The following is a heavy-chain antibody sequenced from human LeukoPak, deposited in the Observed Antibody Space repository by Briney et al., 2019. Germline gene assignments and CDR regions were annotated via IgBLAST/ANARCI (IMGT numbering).Heavy chain of an antibody. CDR2: INPNSGGT. D-gene: IGHD2-2*01. J-gene: IGHJ4*02. CDR1: GYTFTDYY. V-gene: IGHV1-2*02. Sequence: GASVKVSCKASGYTFTDYYMHWVRQAPGQGLEWMGWINPNSGGTNYAQKFQGRVTMTRDTSISTAYMELSRLRSDDTAVYYCARMYCSSTSCYGGGTHFDYWGQGTLVTVSS. CDR3: ARMYCSSTSCYGGGTHFDY.